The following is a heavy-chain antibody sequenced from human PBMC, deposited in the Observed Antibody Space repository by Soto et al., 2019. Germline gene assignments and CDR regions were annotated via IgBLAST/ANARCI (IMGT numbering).Heavy chain of an antibody. J-gene: IGHJ6*02. D-gene: IGHD2-2*01. Sequence: SSETLSRTCTVFGGSVNSGSYYWSWIRQPPGKGLEWIGSIYYSGSTNYNPSLESRVMISVDTSKNQSSLKLSSVTAADTAVYHCARDRQSTYSYDGMDVWGQGTTVTVSS. CDR3: ARDRQSTYSYDGMDV. CDR1: GGSVNSGSYY. V-gene: IGHV4-61*01. CDR2: IYYSGST.